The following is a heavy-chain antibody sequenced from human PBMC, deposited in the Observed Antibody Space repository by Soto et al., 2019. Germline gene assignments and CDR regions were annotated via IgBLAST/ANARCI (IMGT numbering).Heavy chain of an antibody. Sequence: GGSLRLSCAASGFTFSSYGMHWVRQAPGKGLGWVAVIWYDGSNKYYADSVKGRFTISRDNSKNTLYLQMNSLRAEDTAVYYCVRDWAGRYYDSTGLLYWGQGTLLTV. CDR3: VRDWAGRYYDSTGLLY. J-gene: IGHJ4*02. CDR1: GFTFSSYG. CDR2: IWYDGSNK. V-gene: IGHV3-33*01. D-gene: IGHD3-22*01.